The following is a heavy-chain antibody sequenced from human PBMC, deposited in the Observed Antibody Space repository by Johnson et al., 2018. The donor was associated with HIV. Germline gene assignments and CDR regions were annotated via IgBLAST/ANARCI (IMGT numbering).Heavy chain of an antibody. J-gene: IGHJ3*02. Sequence: VQLVESGGGVVQPGGSLRLSCAASGFTVSSNEMSWVRQAPGKGLEWVSSISGGSTYYADSRKGRCTISRDNSKNTLYLQMNSLRAEDTAVYYCARGVYSSSWYGAFDIWGQGTMVTVSS. CDR3: ARGVYSSSWYGAFDI. D-gene: IGHD6-13*01. CDR2: ISGGST. CDR1: GFTVSSNE. V-gene: IGHV3-38*03.